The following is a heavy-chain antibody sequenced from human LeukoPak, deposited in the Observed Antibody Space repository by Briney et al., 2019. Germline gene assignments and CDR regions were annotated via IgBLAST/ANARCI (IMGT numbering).Heavy chain of an antibody. Sequence: SGGSLRLSCAASGFTFRSHAMSWVRQAPGKGLEWVSALSGSGGTTYHADSVKGRFTISRDNSKNTLYLQMNSPRAEDTALYYCAKGYSSGWTPFDYWGQGTLVTVSS. CDR3: AKGYSSGWTPFDY. J-gene: IGHJ4*02. CDR1: GFTFRSHA. D-gene: IGHD6-19*01. V-gene: IGHV3-23*01. CDR2: LSGSGGTT.